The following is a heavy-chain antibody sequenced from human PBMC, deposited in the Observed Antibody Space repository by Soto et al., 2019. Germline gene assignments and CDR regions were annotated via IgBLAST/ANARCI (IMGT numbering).Heavy chain of an antibody. CDR3: ARDRYTLDSSTWYFDY. Sequence: ASVKVSCTASGYTFTSYAIHWVRQAPGQRLEWMGWINTGNGNTKYSQKFQGRVTITRDTSASTAYMELSSLRSEDTAVYYCARDRYTLDSSTWYFDYWGQGTLVTVSS. D-gene: IGHD6-13*01. J-gene: IGHJ4*02. CDR2: INTGNGNT. V-gene: IGHV1-3*04. CDR1: GYTFTSYA.